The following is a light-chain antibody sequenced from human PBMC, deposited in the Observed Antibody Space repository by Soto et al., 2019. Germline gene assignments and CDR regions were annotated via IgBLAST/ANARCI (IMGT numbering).Light chain of an antibody. J-gene: IGLJ3*02. CDR3: QLWDSGSDQVV. CDR2: DDS. CDR1: KIVRKG. V-gene: IGLV3-21*02. Sequence: SYELTQPPSVSVAPGQTARFTGGGDKIVRKGVQWSQHKAGQAPVMVAYDDSDRPSGIPERLSGSNSGNTATLTISRVEAGDEADYYCQLWDSGSDQVVFGAGTKLTVL.